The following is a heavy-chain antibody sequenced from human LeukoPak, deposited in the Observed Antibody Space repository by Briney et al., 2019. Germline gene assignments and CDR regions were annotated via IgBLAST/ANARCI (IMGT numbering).Heavy chain of an antibody. J-gene: IGHJ4*02. V-gene: IGHV5-51*01. CDR2: ILPGDSDT. Sequence: GESLKISCKGSGYSFTSYWIGWVRQMPGKGLEWMGIILPGDSDTRYSPSFQGQVTISADKSISTVYLQWSSLKASDTAMYYCARQSRDGSKTRGYYFDYWGQGTLVTVSS. CDR3: ARQSRDGSKTRGYYFDY. D-gene: IGHD3-10*01. CDR1: GYSFTSYW.